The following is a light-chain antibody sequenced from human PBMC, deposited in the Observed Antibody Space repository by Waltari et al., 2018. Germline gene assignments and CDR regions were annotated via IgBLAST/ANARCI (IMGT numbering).Light chain of an antibody. CDR2: EVS. CDR3: MQALEFPLT. CDR1: HSLLDSEDGNTY. Sequence: DIVMTQTPLPLPVTLGEPASISCRSSHSLLDSEDGNTYLEWYLQKPGQSPQLLIYEVSNRASGVPDRFSGSGSDTDFTLKISRVEAEDVGVYYCMQALEFPLTFGGGTKVEIK. J-gene: IGKJ4*01. V-gene: IGKV2-40*01.